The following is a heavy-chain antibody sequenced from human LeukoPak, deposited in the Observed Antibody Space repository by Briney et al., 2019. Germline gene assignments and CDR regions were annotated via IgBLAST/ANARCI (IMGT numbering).Heavy chain of an antibody. CDR2: ISYDGDNK. CDR3: ARAPRLYCSGGTCYHIDF. V-gene: IGHV3-30-3*01. J-gene: IGHJ4*02. CDR1: GFNITNYA. D-gene: IGHD2-15*01. Sequence: PGGSLRLSCPASGFNITNYAMHWVRQAPGKGLEWVAVISYDGDNKYYADSVKGRFTIFRDNSKNTLFLQMHILRAEDTAVYYCARAPRLYCSGGTCYHIDFWGQGALVTVSS.